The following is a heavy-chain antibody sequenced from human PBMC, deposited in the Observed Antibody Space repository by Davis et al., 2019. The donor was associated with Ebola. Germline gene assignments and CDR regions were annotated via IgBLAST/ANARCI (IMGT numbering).Heavy chain of an antibody. J-gene: IGHJ4*02. V-gene: IGHV4-39*01. CDR3: ASVVTGIRWGEVDN. CDR2: IYYSGST. Sequence: MPSETLSLTCTVSGGSITDNNYSWAWIRQPPGKGLEWIGTIYYSGSTHYHPSLKSRVTIFVDTSKNQFSLKLSSVTAADTAVYYCASVVTGIRWGEVDNWGQGTLVTVSS. CDR1: GGSITDNNYS. D-gene: IGHD2-21*02.